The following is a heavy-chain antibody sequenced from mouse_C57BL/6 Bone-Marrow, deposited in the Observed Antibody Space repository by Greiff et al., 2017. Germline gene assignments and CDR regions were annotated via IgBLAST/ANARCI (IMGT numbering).Heavy chain of an antibody. J-gene: IGHJ1*03. CDR3: ASVTTVVAKGYFDV. CDR1: GFNIKDYY. V-gene: IGHV14-2*01. CDR2: IDPEGGET. D-gene: IGHD1-1*01. Sequence: VQLQQSGAELVKPGASVKLSCTASGFNIKDYYMHWVKQRTEQGLEWIGRIDPEGGETKYAPKFQGKATITADTSSNTAYLQLSSLTSEDTAVYYCASVTTVVAKGYFDVWGTGTTVTVSS.